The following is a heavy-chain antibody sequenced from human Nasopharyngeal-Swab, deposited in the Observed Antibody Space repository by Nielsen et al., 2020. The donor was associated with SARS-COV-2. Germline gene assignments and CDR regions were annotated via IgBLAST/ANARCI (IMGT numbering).Heavy chain of an antibody. J-gene: IGHJ4*02. CDR1: GYSFTSYW. CDR3: ARHLPVQQLVDY. Sequence: GESLKISCKGSGYSFTSYWINWVRQMPGKGLEWMGRIDPSDSYTNYSPSFQGHVTISADKSISTAYLQWSSLKASDTAMYYCARHLPVQQLVDYWGQGTLVTVSS. V-gene: IGHV5-10-1*01. D-gene: IGHD6-13*01. CDR2: IDPSDSYT.